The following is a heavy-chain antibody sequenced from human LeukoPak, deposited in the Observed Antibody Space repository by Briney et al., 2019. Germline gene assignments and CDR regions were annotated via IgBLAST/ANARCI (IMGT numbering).Heavy chain of an antibody. D-gene: IGHD1-26*01. CDR1: GFTFSSYW. CDR2: TNSDGSST. J-gene: IGHJ4*02. V-gene: IGHV3-74*01. Sequence: GGSLRLSCAASGFTFSSYWMHWVRQAPGKGLVWVSRTNSDGSSTSYADSVKGRFTISRDNAKNTLYLQMNSLRAEDTAVYYCARVHVWELPPAFDYWGQGTLVTVSS. CDR3: ARVHVWELPPAFDY.